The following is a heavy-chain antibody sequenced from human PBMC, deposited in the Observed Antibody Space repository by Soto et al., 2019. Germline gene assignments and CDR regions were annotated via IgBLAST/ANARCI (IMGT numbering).Heavy chain of an antibody. CDR1: GGTFTAST. Sequence: QVLLVQSGAELRKPGSSVKVSCKTSGGTFTASTFSWARQAPGQGLEWMGRVIPFSDLTDYAQKFQDRLAITADKSTTTLYMELSSLRSEDTAVYFCAREELGAALVSWGQGTLVTVSS. CDR2: VIPFSDLT. J-gene: IGHJ4*02. D-gene: IGHD3-16*01. CDR3: AREELGAALVS. V-gene: IGHV1-69*02.